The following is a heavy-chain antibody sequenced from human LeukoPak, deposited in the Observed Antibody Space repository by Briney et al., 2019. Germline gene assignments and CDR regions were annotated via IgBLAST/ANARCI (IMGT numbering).Heavy chain of an antibody. V-gene: IGHV4-38-2*02. CDR1: GYSISSGYY. CDR3: ARGLVGYYYDQYYFDY. CDR2: IYHSGST. D-gene: IGHD3-22*01. J-gene: IGHJ4*02. Sequence: SETLSLTCTVSGYSISSGYYWGWIRQPPGKGLEWIGSIYHSGSTYYNPSLKSRVTVSVDTSKNQFSLKLSSVTAADTAVYYCARGLVGYYYDQYYFDYWGQGTLVTVSS.